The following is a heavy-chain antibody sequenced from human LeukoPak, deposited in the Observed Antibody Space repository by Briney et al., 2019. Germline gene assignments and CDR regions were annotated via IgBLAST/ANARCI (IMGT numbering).Heavy chain of an antibody. Sequence: SETLSLTCTVSGGSISSYYWSWIRQPPGKGLEWIGYIYYSGSTNYNPSLKSRVTISVDTSKNQFSLKLSSVTAADTAVYYCAREGSDWNRNYYYYYYMDVWGKGTTVTVSS. CDR2: IYYSGST. D-gene: IGHD1-1*01. J-gene: IGHJ6*03. V-gene: IGHV4-59*01. CDR3: AREGSDWNRNYYYYYYMDV. CDR1: GGSISSYY.